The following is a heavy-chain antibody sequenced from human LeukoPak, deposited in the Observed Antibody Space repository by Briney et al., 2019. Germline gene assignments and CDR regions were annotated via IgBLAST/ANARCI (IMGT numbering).Heavy chain of an antibody. CDR1: GGSISRGSYY. CDR2: IYTSGST. Sequence: SETLSLTCTVSGGSISRGSYYWSWIRQPAGTGLEWIGRIYTSGSTNYNPSLKSRVTMSLDTSKNRVSLNLRSVTAADTAVYYCARESSAAAGDYWGQGTLVTVSS. CDR3: ARESSAAAGDY. D-gene: IGHD6-13*01. J-gene: IGHJ4*02. V-gene: IGHV4-61*02.